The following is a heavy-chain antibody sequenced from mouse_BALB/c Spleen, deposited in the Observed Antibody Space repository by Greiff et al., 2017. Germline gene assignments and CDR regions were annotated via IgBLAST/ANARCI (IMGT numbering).Heavy chain of an antibody. Sequence: QVQLKESGAELVRPGTSVKVSCKASGYAFTNYLIEWVKQRPGQGLEWIGVINPGSGGTNYNEKFKGKATLTADKSSSTAYMQLSSLTSDDSAVYFCAREYGYDAMDYWGQGTSVTVSS. CDR1: GYAFTNYL. CDR3: AREYGYDAMDY. J-gene: IGHJ4*01. V-gene: IGHV1-54*03. D-gene: IGHD1-1*02. CDR2: INPGSGGT.